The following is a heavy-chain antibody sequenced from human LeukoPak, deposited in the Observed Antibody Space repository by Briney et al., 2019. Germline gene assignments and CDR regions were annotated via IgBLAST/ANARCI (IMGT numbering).Heavy chain of an antibody. D-gene: IGHD2-8*01. Sequence: PSETLSLTCSVNGGSFSDNYWGWIRQPPGKGLEWIGEINHSGSTNYNPSHKSRVNISIDTSKNQFSLKLSSVTASDTAVYYCASPNGPRLWGQGTLVPVS. V-gene: IGHV4-34*01. CDR3: ASPNGPRL. CDR2: INHSGST. CDR1: GGSFSDNY. J-gene: IGHJ4*02.